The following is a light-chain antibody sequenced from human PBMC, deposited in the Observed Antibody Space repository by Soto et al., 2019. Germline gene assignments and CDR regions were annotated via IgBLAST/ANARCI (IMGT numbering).Light chain of an antibody. J-gene: IGLJ2*01. CDR2: EDN. Sequence: NFMLTQPHSVSESPGKTVTISCTRSSGSIASNYVQWYQQRPGSAPTTVIYEDNQRPSGVPDRFSGSIDSSSNSASLTISGLNTEDEADYYCQSYDSSNLTVFGGGTQLTVL. V-gene: IGLV6-57*04. CDR3: QSYDSSNLTV. CDR1: SGSIASNY.